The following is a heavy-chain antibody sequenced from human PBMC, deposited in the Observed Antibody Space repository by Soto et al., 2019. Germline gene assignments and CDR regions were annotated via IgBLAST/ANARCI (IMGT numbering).Heavy chain of an antibody. J-gene: IGHJ6*02. D-gene: IGHD4-17*01. V-gene: IGHV3-73*01. CDR2: IRSKANSYAT. CDR3: TRDGDSYYYYYYGMDV. Sequence: GGSVRLSCAASGFTFSGSAMHWVRQASGKGLEWVGRIRSKANSYATAYAASVKGRFTISRDDSKNTAYLQMNSLKTEDTAVYYCTRDGDSYYYYYYGMDVWGQGTTVTVSS. CDR1: GFTFSGSA.